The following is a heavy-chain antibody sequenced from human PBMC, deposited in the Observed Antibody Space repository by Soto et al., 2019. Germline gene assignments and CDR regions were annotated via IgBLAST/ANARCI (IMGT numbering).Heavy chain of an antibody. D-gene: IGHD3-16*01. Sequence: EVQLLESGGGLVQPGGSLRLSCAASGFTFSSYAMSWVRQAPGKGLEWVSGISNSGSSPYYADSVKGRFTMSRDNSKNTLDLQMNSLRAEDTAVYYCAKALRRRGDDAFDIWGQGTMVTVSS. CDR3: AKALRRRGDDAFDI. V-gene: IGHV3-23*01. J-gene: IGHJ3*02. CDR2: ISNSGSSP. CDR1: GFTFSSYA.